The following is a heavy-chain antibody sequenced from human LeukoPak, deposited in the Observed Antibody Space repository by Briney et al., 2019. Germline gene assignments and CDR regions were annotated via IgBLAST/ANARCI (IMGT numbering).Heavy chain of an antibody. CDR2: MNPNSGNT. D-gene: IGHD5-12*01. Sequence: ASVKVSCKASGYTFTSHDINWVRQATGQGLEWMGWMNPNSGNTGYAQKFQGRVTMTRNISISTVYMELNSLRSEDTAVYYCARVATISRMRNNWFDPWGQGTLVTVSS. CDR1: GYTFTSHD. CDR3: ARVATISRMRNNWFDP. V-gene: IGHV1-8*01. J-gene: IGHJ5*02.